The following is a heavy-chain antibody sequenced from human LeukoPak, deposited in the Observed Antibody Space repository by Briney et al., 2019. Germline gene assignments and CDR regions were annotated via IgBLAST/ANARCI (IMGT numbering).Heavy chain of an antibody. Sequence: QPGGSLRLSCVASGFTFSSYWMHWVRQDPRKGLVWVSRINGDGRNINYADSVRGRFTISRDNAKNTLYLQMNTLRVEDTAVYYCAKFPVLSSTSYWGQGTLVTVSS. D-gene: IGHD2-2*01. CDR1: GFTFSSYW. V-gene: IGHV3-74*01. J-gene: IGHJ4*02. CDR3: AKFPVLSSTSY. CDR2: INGDGRNI.